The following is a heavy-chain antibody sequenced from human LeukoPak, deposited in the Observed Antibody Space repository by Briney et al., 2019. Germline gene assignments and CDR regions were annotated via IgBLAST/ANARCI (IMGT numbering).Heavy chain of an antibody. J-gene: IGHJ4*02. Sequence: ASVKVSCKASGYTFTGYYMHWVRQAPGQGLEWMGWISAYNGNTNYAQKLQGRVTMTTDTSTSTAYMELRSLRSDDTAVYYCARGAPSSSWSYWGQGTLVTVSS. CDR1: GYTFTGYY. V-gene: IGHV1-18*04. D-gene: IGHD6-13*01. CDR3: ARGAPSSSWSY. CDR2: ISAYNGNT.